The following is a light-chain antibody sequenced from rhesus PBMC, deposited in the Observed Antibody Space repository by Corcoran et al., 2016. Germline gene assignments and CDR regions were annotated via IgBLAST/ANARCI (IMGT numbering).Light chain of an antibody. V-gene: IGKV1S14*01. CDR2: YAT. CDR1: QGISND. Sequence: DIQMTQAPSSRSASVGDTVTITCRASQGISNDLAWYQQKPGKAPKPLIFYATTLESGVPSRFRGSGSGTDFTRTISGLHPEDFAIYYCQQHNTYPRTFGQGTSVDIK. CDR3: QQHNTYPRT. J-gene: IGKJ1*01.